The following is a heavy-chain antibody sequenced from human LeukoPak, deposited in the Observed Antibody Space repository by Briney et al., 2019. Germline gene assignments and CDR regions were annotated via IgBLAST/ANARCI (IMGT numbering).Heavy chain of an antibody. D-gene: IGHD6-19*01. CDR1: GGSISTSGYY. J-gene: IGHJ5*01. CDR2: IDSSGNV. Sequence: SSETLSLTCTVSGGSISTSGYYWGWIRQPPGKGLEYFATIDSSGNVYYNPSLRSRVTISADTSKNQFSLKLSSMTAADTAVYYCTRDRGQWLVDSWGQGTLVTVSS. CDR3: TRDRGQWLVDS. V-gene: IGHV4-39*07.